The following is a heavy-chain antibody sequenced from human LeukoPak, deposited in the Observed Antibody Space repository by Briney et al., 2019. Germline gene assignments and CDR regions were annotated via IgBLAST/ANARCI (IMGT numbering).Heavy chain of an antibody. D-gene: IGHD2-15*01. Sequence: GGSLRLSCAASGFTFSSYSMSWVRQAPGKGLEWVSVISGSGESTYYADPVRGRFTISRDNTKNTLYLQMNSLRAEDTAVYYCAKGCGDSCYVPRDYWGQGTLVTVSS. V-gene: IGHV3-23*01. CDR2: ISGSGEST. J-gene: IGHJ4*02. CDR1: GFTFSSYS. CDR3: AKGCGDSCYVPRDY.